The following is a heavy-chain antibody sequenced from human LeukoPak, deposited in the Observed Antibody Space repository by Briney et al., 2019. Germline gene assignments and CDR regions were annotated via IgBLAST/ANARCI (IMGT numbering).Heavy chain of an antibody. V-gene: IGHV4-59*08. Sequence: KASETLSLTCTVSGVSISSYYWSWIRQPPGKGLEWIGYIYYSGSTNYNPSLKSRVTISVDTSKNQFSLKLSSVTAADTAVYYCARHDWGDYVPVYWGQGTLVTVSS. J-gene: IGHJ4*02. CDR3: ARHDWGDYVPVY. CDR2: IYYSGST. CDR1: GVSISSYY. D-gene: IGHD3-16*01.